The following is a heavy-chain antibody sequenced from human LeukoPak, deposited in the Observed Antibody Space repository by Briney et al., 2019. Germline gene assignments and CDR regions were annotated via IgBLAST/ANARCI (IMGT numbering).Heavy chain of an antibody. Sequence: PGGSLRLSCAASGFTFSSYGMHWVRQAPGKGLEWVAVISYDGSNKYYADSVKGRFTISRDNSKNTLYLQMNSLRAGDTAVYYCAKASYTALDYWGQGTLVTVSS. D-gene: IGHD5-18*01. CDR2: ISYDGSNK. J-gene: IGHJ4*02. V-gene: IGHV3-30*18. CDR1: GFTFSSYG. CDR3: AKASYTALDY.